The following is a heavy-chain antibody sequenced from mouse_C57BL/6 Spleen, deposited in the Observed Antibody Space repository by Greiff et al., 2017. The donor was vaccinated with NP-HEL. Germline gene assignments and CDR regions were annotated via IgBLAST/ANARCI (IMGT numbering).Heavy chain of an antibody. CDR1: GYTFTSYW. CDR2: INPSNGGT. Sequence: QVQLQQPGTELVKPGASVKLSCKASGYTFTSYWMHWVKQRPGQGLEWIGNINPSNGGTNYNEKFKSKATLTVDKSSSTAYMQLSSLTSEDSAVYYCAREGVYDGYYDGYYYAMDDWGQGTSVTVSS. CDR3: AREGVYDGYYDGYYYAMDD. D-gene: IGHD2-3*01. V-gene: IGHV1-53*01. J-gene: IGHJ4*01.